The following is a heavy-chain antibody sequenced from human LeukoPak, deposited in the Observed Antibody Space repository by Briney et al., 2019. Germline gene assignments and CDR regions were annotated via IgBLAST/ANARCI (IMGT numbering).Heavy chain of an antibody. D-gene: IGHD3-3*01. CDR1: GFTLSNYA. Sequence: GGSLRLSCAASGFTLSNYAMNWVRQAPGKGLEWVSGIDGSGGSPPSADSVKGRFTISRDLSKNTLYLQMDSLRAEDTAAYYCARGKDHDFWNPFDYWGQGTLVTVSS. CDR2: IDGSGGSP. V-gene: IGHV3-23*01. CDR3: ARGKDHDFWNPFDY. J-gene: IGHJ4*02.